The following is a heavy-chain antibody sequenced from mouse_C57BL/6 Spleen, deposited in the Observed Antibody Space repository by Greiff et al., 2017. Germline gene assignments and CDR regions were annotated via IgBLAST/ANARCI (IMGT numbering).Heavy chain of an antibody. Sequence: QVQLQQPGAELVKPGASVKLSCKASGSTFTSYWMQWVKQRPGQGLEWIGEIDPSDSYTNYNQKFKGKATLTVDTSSSTAYMQLSSLTSEDSAVYYCARGKAQGLYFDYWGKGTTLTVAS. CDR1: GSTFTSYW. CDR2: IDPSDSYT. D-gene: IGHD2-2*01. CDR3: ARGKAQGLYFDY. J-gene: IGHJ2*01. V-gene: IGHV1-50*01.